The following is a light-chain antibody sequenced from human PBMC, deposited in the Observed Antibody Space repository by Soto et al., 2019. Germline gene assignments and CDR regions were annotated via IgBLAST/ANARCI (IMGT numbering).Light chain of an antibody. V-gene: IGKV1-39*01. Sequence: DIQMTQSPSSLSASIGDRVTITCRASQRITNRLNWYQHRPGKAPRLLIYAASSLESGVPSRFSGSGSGTEFTLTISSLQPDDSATYYCHQYSAYPVTFGGGTKVDIK. CDR2: AAS. CDR1: QRITNR. CDR3: HQYSAYPVT. J-gene: IGKJ4*01.